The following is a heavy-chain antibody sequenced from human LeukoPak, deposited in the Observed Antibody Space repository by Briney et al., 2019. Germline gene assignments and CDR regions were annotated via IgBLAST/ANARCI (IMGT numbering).Heavy chain of an antibody. CDR2: INPSGGST. Sequence: ASVKVSCKTSGYTFTSYYMHWVRQAPGQGLEWMGVINPSGGSTNYAQKFQGRVTMTRDTSTSTVYMGLSSLRSEDTAVYYCAGHGDYFDYWGQGTLVTVSS. J-gene: IGHJ4*02. CDR3: AGHGDYFDY. CDR1: GYTFTSYY. D-gene: IGHD4-17*01. V-gene: IGHV1-46*01.